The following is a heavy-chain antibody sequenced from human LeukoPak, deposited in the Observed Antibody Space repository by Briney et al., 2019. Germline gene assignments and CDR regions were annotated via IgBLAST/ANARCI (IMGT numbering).Heavy chain of an antibody. CDR3: AREQEGSSWDFDY. CDR2: ISSSGSTI. Sequence: PGGSLRLSCAASGFTFSSYEMNWVRQAPGKGLEWVSYISSSGSTIYYADSVKGRFTISRDNAKNSLYLQMNSLRAEDTAVYYCAREQEGSSWDFDYWGQGTLVTVSS. CDR1: GFTFSSYE. D-gene: IGHD6-13*01. V-gene: IGHV3-48*03. J-gene: IGHJ4*02.